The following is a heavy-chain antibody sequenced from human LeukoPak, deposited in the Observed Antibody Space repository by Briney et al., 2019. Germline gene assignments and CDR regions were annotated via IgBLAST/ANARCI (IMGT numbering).Heavy chain of an antibody. CDR2: IYYSGST. Sequence: SETLSLTCTVSGGSISSYYWSWIRQPPGKGLEWIGYIYYSGSTNYNPSLKSRVTISVDTSKNQFSLKLSSVTAADTAVYYCARQADTAMPPRYWYFDLWGRGTLVTVSS. CDR1: GGSISSYY. D-gene: IGHD5-18*01. V-gene: IGHV4-59*08. CDR3: ARQADTAMPPRYWYFDL. J-gene: IGHJ2*01.